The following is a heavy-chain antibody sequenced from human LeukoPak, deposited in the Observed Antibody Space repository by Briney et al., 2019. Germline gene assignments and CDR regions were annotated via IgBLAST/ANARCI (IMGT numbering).Heavy chain of an antibody. CDR3: ARGLYYYDSSGYYSVVGY. D-gene: IGHD3-22*01. CDR1: GYTFTSYA. V-gene: IGHV1-3*01. J-gene: IGHJ4*02. Sequence: ASVKVSCKASGYTFTSYAMHWVRQAPGQRLEWMGWINAGNGNTKYSQKFQGRVTITRDTSASTAYMELSSLRAEDTAVYYCARGLYYYDSSGYYSVVGYWGQGTLVTVSS. CDR2: INAGNGNT.